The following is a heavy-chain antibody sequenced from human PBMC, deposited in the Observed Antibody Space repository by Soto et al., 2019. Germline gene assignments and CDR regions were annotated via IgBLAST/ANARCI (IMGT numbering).Heavy chain of an antibody. D-gene: IGHD6-19*01. J-gene: IGHJ6*02. Sequence: ASVKVSCKASGYTFTGYYMHWVRQAPGQGLEWMGWINPNSGGTNYAQKFQGRVTMTRDTSISTAYMELSRLRSDDTAVYYCASDSSGWYSDYYGMDVWGQGTTVTVSS. CDR2: INPNSGGT. CDR3: ASDSSGWYSDYYGMDV. CDR1: GYTFTGYY. V-gene: IGHV1-2*02.